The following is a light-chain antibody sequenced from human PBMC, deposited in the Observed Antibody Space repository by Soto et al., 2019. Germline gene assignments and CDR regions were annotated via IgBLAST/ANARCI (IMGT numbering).Light chain of an antibody. J-gene: IGKJ3*01. Sequence: EIVLTQSPGTLSLSPGERATLSCRASQSFSSSYLAWYQQKPGQAPRLLIYGASSRATDIPDRFSGSGSGTDFTLTISRLEPEDFAVYYCQQWFTFGPGTKVDI. CDR1: QSFSSSY. CDR3: QQWFT. CDR2: GAS. V-gene: IGKV3-20*01.